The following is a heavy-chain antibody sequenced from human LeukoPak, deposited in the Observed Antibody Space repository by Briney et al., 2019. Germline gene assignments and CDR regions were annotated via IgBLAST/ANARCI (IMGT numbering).Heavy chain of an antibody. CDR1: GLTFSTSG. J-gene: IGHJ4*02. D-gene: IGHD1-14*01. CDR2: IGPTGSDR. Sequence: GSLRLSCTASGLTFSTSGFNWVRQALGKGLEWVASIGPTGSDRYHADSIKGRFTISRDNANNFLYLPMNSLRAEDTAVYYCATETNGRHYDYWGQGTLLTVSS. V-gene: IGHV3-21*06. CDR3: ATETNGRHYDY.